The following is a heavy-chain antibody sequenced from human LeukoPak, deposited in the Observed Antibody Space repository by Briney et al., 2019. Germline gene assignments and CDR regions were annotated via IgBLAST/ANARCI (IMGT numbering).Heavy chain of an antibody. Sequence: ASVKVSCKASGYTFTGYYMHWVRQAPGQGLEWMGWINPNSGGTNYAQKFQGRVTMTRDTSTNTVYMELSSLRSEDTAVYYCARERPYYYDSSGYYWGPFDYWGQGTLVTVSS. CDR2: INPNSGGT. CDR1: GYTFTGYY. J-gene: IGHJ4*02. V-gene: IGHV1-2*02. D-gene: IGHD3-22*01. CDR3: ARERPYYYDSSGYYWGPFDY.